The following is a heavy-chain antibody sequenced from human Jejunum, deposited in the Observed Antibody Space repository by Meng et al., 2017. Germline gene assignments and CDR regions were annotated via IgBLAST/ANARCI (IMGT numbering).Heavy chain of an antibody. J-gene: IGHJ3*01. D-gene: IGHD3-16*01. CDR1: GFTLTSYA. CDR2: IIAEGDST. CDR3: AKVPVWRSEDLDF. Sequence: GESLKISCSASGFTLTSYAMSWVRRAPGKGLEWVSGIIAEGDSTYYAESVKGRFTISRDNPKNTLFLQMNNLRAEDTAIYFWAKVPVWRSEDLDFWGQGTLVTVSS. V-gene: IGHV3-23*01.